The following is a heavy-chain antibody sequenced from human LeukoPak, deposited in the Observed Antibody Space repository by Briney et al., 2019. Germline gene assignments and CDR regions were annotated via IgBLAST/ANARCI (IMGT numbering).Heavy chain of an antibody. J-gene: IGHJ4*02. Sequence: GGSLRLSCAASGFTFNTYGMHWVRQAPGKGLEWVAVIWYDGSSKYYADSVKGRFTISRDNSKNTLYLQMNSLRAEDTAVYYCVRDNSGSVVRGVLQYWGQGTLVTVSS. V-gene: IGHV3-33*01. D-gene: IGHD3-10*01. CDR3: VRDNSGSVVRGVLQY. CDR1: GFTFNTYG. CDR2: IWYDGSSK.